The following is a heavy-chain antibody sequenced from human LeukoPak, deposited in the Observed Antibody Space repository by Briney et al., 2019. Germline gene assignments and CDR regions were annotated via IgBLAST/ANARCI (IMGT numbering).Heavy chain of an antibody. CDR3: ARGETPIAAAGIRY. Sequence: GGSLRLSCAASGFTFSSYAMHWVRQAPGKGLEWVAVISYDGSNKYYADSVKGRFTISRDNSKNTLYLQMNSLRAEDTAVYYCARGETPIAAAGIRYWGQGTLVTVSS. CDR2: ISYDGSNK. CDR1: GFTFSSYA. J-gene: IGHJ4*02. V-gene: IGHV3-30*04. D-gene: IGHD6-13*01.